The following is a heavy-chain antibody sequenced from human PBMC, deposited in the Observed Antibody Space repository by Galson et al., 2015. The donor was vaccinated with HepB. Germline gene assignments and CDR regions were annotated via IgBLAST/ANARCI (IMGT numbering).Heavy chain of an antibody. Sequence: SLRLSCAASGFTFSNCAMSWVRQAPGKGLEWVGFIRSKAYGGTTEYAASVKGRFTISRDDSKSIAYLQMNSLKTEDTAVYYCTRGYYYDSSGYYYVGYFQHWGQGPLVTGSS. CDR2: IRSKAYGGTT. CDR3: TRGYYYDSSGYYYVGYFQH. CDR1: GFTFSNCA. J-gene: IGHJ1*01. V-gene: IGHV3-49*04. D-gene: IGHD3-22*01.